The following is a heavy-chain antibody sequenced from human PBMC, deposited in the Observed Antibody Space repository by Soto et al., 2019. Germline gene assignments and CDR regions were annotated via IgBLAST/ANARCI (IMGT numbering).Heavy chain of an antibody. D-gene: IGHD2-21*02. CDR1: RGPINGDY. V-gene: IGHV4-59*01. Sequence: SETLSITCNVYRGPINGDYWSWIRHPPGKGLEWIGYMYNTGSTVYNPSFKSRVTISVDTSKNQFSLKLNSVTAADTAVYYCARDLWGYCGTDCYPLDVWGQGTTVT. CDR3: ARDLWGYCGTDCYPLDV. CDR2: MYNTGST. J-gene: IGHJ6*02.